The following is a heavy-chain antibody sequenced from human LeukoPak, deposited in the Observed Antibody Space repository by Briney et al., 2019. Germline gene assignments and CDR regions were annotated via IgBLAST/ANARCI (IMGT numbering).Heavy chain of an antibody. D-gene: IGHD3-16*01. CDR3: ARLGRYADY. Sequence: PGGSLRLSCAASGFTFTNYAMTWVRQVPGKGLEWVSHISGSGGSSYHVDSVKGRFTISRDHSKNTLYLQMNSLRAEDTAVYYCARLGRYADYWGQGTLVTVSS. J-gene: IGHJ4*02. CDR1: GFTFTNYA. CDR2: ISGSGGSS. V-gene: IGHV3-23*01.